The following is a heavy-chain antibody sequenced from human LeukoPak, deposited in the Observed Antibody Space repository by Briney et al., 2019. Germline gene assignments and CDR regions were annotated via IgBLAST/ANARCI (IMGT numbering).Heavy chain of an antibody. Sequence: SETLSLTCSVSGGSISYYYWSWIRQPPGKGLEWIGYSHDSGESNYNPSLQSRVIISGDTSKNQFSLNLMSVTAADTAVYYCAASSHSGSYRAYWGQGTPVTVSS. J-gene: IGHJ4*02. D-gene: IGHD3-10*01. CDR1: GGSISYYY. CDR3: AASSHSGSYRAY. CDR2: SHDSGES. V-gene: IGHV4-59*08.